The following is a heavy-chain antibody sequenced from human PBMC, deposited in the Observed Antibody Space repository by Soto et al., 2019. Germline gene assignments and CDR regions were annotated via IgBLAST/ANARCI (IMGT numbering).Heavy chain of an antibody. D-gene: IGHD2-15*01. CDR1: GCTFTTYA. CDR3: ARGRYCSGGTCYGIDV. V-gene: IGHV1-3*01. Sequence: ASVKVSCKASGCTFTTYAIHWVRQAPGQRLEWMGWINAGNGNTSYSQKFQGRVTITRDTSASTAYMELSSLRSEDTTVYYCARGRYCSGGTCYGIDVWGQGTTVTVSS. J-gene: IGHJ6*02. CDR2: INAGNGNT.